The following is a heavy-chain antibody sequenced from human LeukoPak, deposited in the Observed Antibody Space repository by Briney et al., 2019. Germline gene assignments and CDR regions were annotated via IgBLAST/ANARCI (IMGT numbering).Heavy chain of an antibody. D-gene: IGHD3-22*01. V-gene: IGHV4-61*02. CDR2: MDFSGST. CDR1: GVSITSSTYF. CDR3: AISDYYDSSGYLNY. Sequence: KPSQTLSLTCSVSGVSITSSTYFWSWIRQPAGKALEWIGRMDFSGSTNYNPSLRSRVTISVDTSKNQFSLKLSSVTAADTAVYYCAISDYYDSSGYLNYWGQGTLVTVSS. J-gene: IGHJ4*02.